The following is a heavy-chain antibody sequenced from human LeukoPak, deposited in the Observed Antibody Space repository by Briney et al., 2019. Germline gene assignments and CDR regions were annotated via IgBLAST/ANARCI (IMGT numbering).Heavy chain of an antibody. CDR2: ISTGGSLI. CDR1: GFSFSTYE. CDR3: ARDDYYDNSGYCDY. D-gene: IGHD3-22*01. V-gene: IGHV3-48*03. J-gene: IGHJ4*02. Sequence: GGSLSLSCAASGFSFSTYEMNRVRQAPGKGLEWISYISTGGSLIYYADSVKGRFTISRDNAKNSLYLQMNSLRAEDTAVYYCARDDYYDNSGYCDYWGQGTLVTVSS.